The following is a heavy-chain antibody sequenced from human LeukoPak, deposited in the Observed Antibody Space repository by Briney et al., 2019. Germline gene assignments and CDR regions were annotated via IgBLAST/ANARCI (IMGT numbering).Heavy chain of an antibody. V-gene: IGHV3-30*18. CDR1: GCTFSSYG. J-gene: IGHJ4*02. CDR2: ISYDGSNK. Sequence: GGSLRLSCAASGCTFSSYGMHWVRQAPGKGLEWVAVISYDGSNKYYADSVKGRFTISRDNSKNTLYLQTNSLRAEDTAVYYCAKEYSGSYYGYYFDYWGQGTLVTVSS. CDR3: AKEYSGSYYGYYFDY. D-gene: IGHD1-26*01.